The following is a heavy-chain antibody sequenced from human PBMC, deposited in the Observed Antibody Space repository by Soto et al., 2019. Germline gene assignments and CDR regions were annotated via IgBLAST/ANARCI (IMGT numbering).Heavy chain of an antibody. D-gene: IGHD3-3*01. Sequence: SEALSLPCTVSGGSISSYYWSWIRQPPVKVLEWIGYIYYSGSTNYNPSLKSRVTISVDTSKNQFSLKLSSVTAADTAVYYCARGLRFPYYYYYGMDVWGQGTTVTVSS. CDR3: ARGLRFPYYYYYGMDV. J-gene: IGHJ6*02. CDR1: GGSISSYY. CDR2: IYYSGST. V-gene: IGHV4-59*01.